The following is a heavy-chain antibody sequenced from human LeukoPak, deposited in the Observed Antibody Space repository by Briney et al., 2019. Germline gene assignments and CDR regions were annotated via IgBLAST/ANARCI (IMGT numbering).Heavy chain of an antibody. CDR2: INAGNGNT. Sequence: ASVKVSCKASGYTFTSYAMHWVRQAPGQRLEWMGWINAGNGNTKYSQKFQGRVTITRDTPASTAYMELSSLRSEDTAVYYCARARIAVAGTFDYWGQGTLVTVSS. V-gene: IGHV1-3*01. D-gene: IGHD6-19*01. J-gene: IGHJ4*02. CDR3: ARARIAVAGTFDY. CDR1: GYTFTSYA.